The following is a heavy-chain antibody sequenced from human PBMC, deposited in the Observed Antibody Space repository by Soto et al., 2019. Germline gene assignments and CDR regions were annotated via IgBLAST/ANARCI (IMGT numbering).Heavy chain of an antibody. CDR2: INAGNGNT. Sequence: VASVKVSCKASGYTFTSYAIHWVRQAPGQRLEWMGWINAGNGNTKYSQKFQGRVTITRDTSASTAYMELSSLRSEDTAVYYCAELYGGNSGWYFDYWGQGTLVTVSS. D-gene: IGHD2-21*02. CDR3: AELYGGNSGWYFDY. CDR1: GYTFTSYA. V-gene: IGHV1-3*01. J-gene: IGHJ4*02.